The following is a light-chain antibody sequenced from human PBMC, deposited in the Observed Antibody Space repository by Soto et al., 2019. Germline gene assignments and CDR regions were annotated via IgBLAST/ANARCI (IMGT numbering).Light chain of an antibody. CDR3: CSYAGSRRV. J-gene: IGLJ1*01. CDR2: EVS. CDR1: SSDVWSYNL. V-gene: IGLV2-23*02. Sequence: QSALTQPASVSGSPGQSITISCTGTSSDVWSYNLVSWYQQHPGKAPKLMIYEVSKRPSGVSNRFSGSKSGNTASLTISGLQAEDEADYYCCSYAGSRRVFGTGTKVTVL.